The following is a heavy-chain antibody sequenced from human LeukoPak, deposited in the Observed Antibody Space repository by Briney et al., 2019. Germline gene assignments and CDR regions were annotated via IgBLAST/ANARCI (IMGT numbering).Heavy chain of an antibody. CDR1: GFPFSTYS. CDR3: ARDQTPGRKFGVVTRTPKTNYYHNVMDV. Sequence: GGSLRLSCAASGFPFSTYSMNWVRQAPGKGLEWVSYISTSLSTIFYADSVKGRFTISRDNARNSLYLQMNSLRAEDTAVYFCARDQTPGRKFGVVTRTPKTNYYHNVMDVWGQGTTVTVFS. CDR2: ISTSLSTI. V-gene: IGHV3-48*01. J-gene: IGHJ6*02. D-gene: IGHD3-3*01.